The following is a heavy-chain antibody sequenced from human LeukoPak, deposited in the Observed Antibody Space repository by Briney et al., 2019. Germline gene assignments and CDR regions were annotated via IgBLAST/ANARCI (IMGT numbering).Heavy chain of an antibody. CDR1: GFTFSNYA. J-gene: IGHJ4*02. V-gene: IGHV3-23*01. CDR2: ISGSGGST. CDR3: AKSEGSTNSGWYEWFFDY. Sequence: GGSLRHSCAASGFTFSNYAMSWVRQAPGKGLEWVSAISGSGGSTYYADSVKGRFTISRDNSKNTLYLQMNSLRAEDTAVYYCAKSEGSTNSGWYEWFFDYWGQGTLVTVSS. D-gene: IGHD6-19*01.